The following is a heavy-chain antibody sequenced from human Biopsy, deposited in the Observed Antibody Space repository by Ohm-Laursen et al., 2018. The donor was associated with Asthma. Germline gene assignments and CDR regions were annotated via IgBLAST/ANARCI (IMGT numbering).Heavy chain of an antibody. J-gene: IGHJ5*02. CDR1: GYTFINYA. V-gene: IGHV1-3*01. D-gene: IGHD4-11*01. CDR2: INAGNGNT. Sequence: GSSVKVSCKASGYTFINYAIHWVRQAPGQRLEWMGWINAGNGNTKYSEKFQGRVTITRDTSASTAYMELSSLRSEDTAVYYCARVLTTEEGDSWFDPWGQGTLVTVSS. CDR3: ARVLTTEEGDSWFDP.